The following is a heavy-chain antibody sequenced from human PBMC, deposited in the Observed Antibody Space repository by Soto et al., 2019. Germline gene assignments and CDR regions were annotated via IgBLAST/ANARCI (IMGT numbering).Heavy chain of an antibody. CDR3: ATSPFQGGDTYFDD. CDR1: KSTTSY. J-gene: IGHJ4*02. D-gene: IGHD3-16*01. CDR2: FNPTGGST. Sequence: QVQLVQSGAEVKKPGASVKVSCRAPKSTTSYTHWERQAPGQGLEWMGIFNPTGGSTRYAQNFQGRLRMTRDPSKSTVYRELGSLRYEDTAVYYCATSPFQGGDTYFDDLGQGTLVAVSS. V-gene: IGHV1-46*01.